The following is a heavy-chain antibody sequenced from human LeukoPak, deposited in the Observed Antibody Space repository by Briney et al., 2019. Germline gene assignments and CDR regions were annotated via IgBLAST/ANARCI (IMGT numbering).Heavy chain of an antibody. J-gene: IGHJ4*02. V-gene: IGHV4-39*07. CDR1: GGSISSSSYY. Sequence: SETLFLTCAVSGGSISSSSYYWGWIRQPPGKGLEWIGSIYYSGSTYYNPSLKSRVTISVDTSKNQFSLKLSSVTAADTAVYYCARVKEEYCSSTSCYPRGLFDYWGQGTLVTVSS. CDR2: IYYSGST. CDR3: ARVKEEYCSSTSCYPRGLFDY. D-gene: IGHD2-2*01.